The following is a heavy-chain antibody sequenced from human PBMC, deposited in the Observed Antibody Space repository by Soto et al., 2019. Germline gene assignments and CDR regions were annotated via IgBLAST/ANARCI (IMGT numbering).Heavy chain of an antibody. V-gene: IGHV4-39*01. CDR1: GGSISDDTYY. D-gene: IGHD2-2*01. CDR3: AFLHCTSPGCVPLDS. Sequence: SETLSLTCTVSGGSISDDTYYWGWIRQPPGKGLEWIGSIYYSGTSSYNPSLESRVTMSVDTSKKQLSLRLRSVTATDTAVYYCAFLHCTSPGCVPLDSSSHGSLVTVSA. J-gene: IGHJ5*01. CDR2: IYYSGTS.